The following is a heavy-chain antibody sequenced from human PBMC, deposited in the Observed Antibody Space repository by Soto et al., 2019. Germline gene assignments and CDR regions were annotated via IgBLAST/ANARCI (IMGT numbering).Heavy chain of an antibody. CDR3: AREMDYGDLFDY. V-gene: IGHV1-3*01. J-gene: IGHJ4*02. CDR1: GYTFSSYA. Sequence: ASVKVSCKASGYTFSSYALHWVRQAPGQRLECMGWILPGNGNTRYSQKFQDRVTFTRDTSASTAYMELSSLRSEDTAVYYCAREMDYGDLFDYWGQGTLVTVSS. D-gene: IGHD4-17*01. CDR2: ILPGNGNT.